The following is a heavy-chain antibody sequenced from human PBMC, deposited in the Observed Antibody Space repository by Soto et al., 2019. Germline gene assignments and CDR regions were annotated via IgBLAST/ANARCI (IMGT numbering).Heavy chain of an antibody. CDR2: FDPEVGET. J-gene: IGHJ6*02. D-gene: IGHD3-10*01. CDR1: GYTLTELS. CDR3: ATAAGYGSGSYYHYGMDV. V-gene: IGHV1-24*01. Sequence: ASVKVSCKVSGYTLTELSMHWVRQAPGKGLEWMGGFDPEVGETIYAQKFQGRVTMTEDTSTDTAYMELSSLRSEDTAVYYCATAAGYGSGSYYHYGMDVWGQGTTVTVSS.